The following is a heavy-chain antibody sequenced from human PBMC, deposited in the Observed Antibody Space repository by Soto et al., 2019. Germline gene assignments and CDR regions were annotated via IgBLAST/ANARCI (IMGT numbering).Heavy chain of an antibody. CDR1: GVTLSSYI. V-gene: IGHV1-69*02. CDR3: ASDANYNICTGRGGFGP. D-gene: IGHD3-9*01. J-gene: IGHJ5*02. CDR2: IIPILGVA. Sequence: GASVKVSCKASGVTLSSYIISWVRQAPGQGLEWMGRIIPILGVANHAQKFQGRVTLTADKSTSTAYMELRSLRSEDTAVYYCASDANYNICTGRGGFGPWGQGTLVTVAS.